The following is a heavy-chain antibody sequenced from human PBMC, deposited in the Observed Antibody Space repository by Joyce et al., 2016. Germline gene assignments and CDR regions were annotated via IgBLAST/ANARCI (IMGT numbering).Heavy chain of an antibody. CDR3: ARATKPVMVVGFPEF. CDR1: GYTFTDNY. J-gene: IGHJ4*02. CDR2: INPNSGGT. V-gene: IGHV1-2*02. Sequence: QVQLVQSGAEVQKPAASVKVSCKASGYTFTDNYIHWVRQAPGQGLERRGLINPNSGGTNCAENFQGRVNMTGDTSISTVYMELHRLRSDDTAVYYCARATKPVMVVGFPEFWGQGTLVTVSS. D-gene: IGHD1-26*01.